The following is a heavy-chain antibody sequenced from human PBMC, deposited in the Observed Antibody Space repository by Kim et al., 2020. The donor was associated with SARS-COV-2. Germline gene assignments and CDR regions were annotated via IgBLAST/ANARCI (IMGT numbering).Heavy chain of an antibody. Sequence: SVKVSCKASGSTFSNSVITWVRQAPGQGLEWMGGIIPALDKTNYAQKFQGRVTITADESTRTAYMELNSLRSDDTAVYYCAIIAAHRSIDYWGQGTLVTVSS. J-gene: IGHJ4*02. CDR2: IIPALDKT. CDR1: GSTFSNSV. CDR3: AIIAAHRSIDY. V-gene: IGHV1-69*10. D-gene: IGHD6-13*01.